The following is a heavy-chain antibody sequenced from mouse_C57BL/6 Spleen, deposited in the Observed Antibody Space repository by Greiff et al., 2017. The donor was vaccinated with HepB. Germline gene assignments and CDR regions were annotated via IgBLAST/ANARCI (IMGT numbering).Heavy chain of an antibody. V-gene: IGHV1-69*01. Sequence: QVQLQQPGAELVMPGASVKLSCKASGYTFTSYWMHWVKQRPGQGLEWIGEIDPSDSYTNYNQKFKGKSTLTVDKSSSTAYMQLSSLTSEDSAFYYCASGVSELHAWFAYWGQRTLVTVSA. J-gene: IGHJ3*01. CDR2: IDPSDSYT. CDR1: GYTFTSYW. CDR3: ASGVSELHAWFAY. D-gene: IGHD2-1*01.